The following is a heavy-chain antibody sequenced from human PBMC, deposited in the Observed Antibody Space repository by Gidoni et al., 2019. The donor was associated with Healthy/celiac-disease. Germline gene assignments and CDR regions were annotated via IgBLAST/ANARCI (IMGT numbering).Heavy chain of an antibody. Sequence: QVQLQESGPGLVKPSETLSLTCTVSGGSISSYSWSWIRQPAGQGLEWIGRIYTSGSTNYNPSLKSRVTMSVDTSKNQCSLKLSSVTAADTAVYYCARDVKQVPYCGGDCYSDNWFDPWGQGTLVTVSS. CDR1: GGSISSYS. CDR3: ARDVKQVPYCGGDCYSDNWFDP. J-gene: IGHJ5*02. V-gene: IGHV4-4*07. CDR2: IYTSGST. D-gene: IGHD2-21*02.